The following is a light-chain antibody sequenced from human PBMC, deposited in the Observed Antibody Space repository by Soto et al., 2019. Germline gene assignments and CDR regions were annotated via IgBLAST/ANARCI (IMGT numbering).Light chain of an antibody. V-gene: IGKV3-15*01. CDR3: QQYNNWPQDRT. CDR2: GAS. CDR1: QSVGSK. J-gene: IGKJ1*01. Sequence: EIVMTQSPATLSVSPGERATLSCRASQSVGSKLAWYQQKPGQAPRLLIYGASTRATGIPARLSGSGSGTDFTLTNGSLQSEDFSIYFCQQYNNWPQDRTFGQWTKVEIK.